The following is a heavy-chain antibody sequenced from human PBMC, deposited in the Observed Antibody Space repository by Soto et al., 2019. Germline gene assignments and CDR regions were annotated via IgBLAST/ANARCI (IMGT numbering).Heavy chain of an antibody. CDR3: ARDYGDYPGYYYYGMDV. V-gene: IGHV1-69*08. CDR2: IIPILGIA. Sequence: QVQLVQSGAEVKKPGSSVKVSCKASGGTFSSYTISWVRQAPGQGLEWMGRIIPILGIANYAQKFQGRVTMTADKSTSTAYMELSSLRSEDTAVYYCARDYGDYPGYYYYGMDVWGHGTTVTVSS. J-gene: IGHJ6*02. D-gene: IGHD4-17*01. CDR1: GGTFSSYT.